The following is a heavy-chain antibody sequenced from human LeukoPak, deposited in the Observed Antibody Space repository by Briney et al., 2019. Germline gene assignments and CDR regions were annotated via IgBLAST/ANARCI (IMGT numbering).Heavy chain of an antibody. V-gene: IGHV3-48*02. J-gene: IGHJ4*02. D-gene: IGHD5-18*01. CDR3: ARVAEIQLWLRSAFDY. CDR1: GFTFSRYT. CDR2: ISSGSSTT. Sequence: GGSLRLSCAASGFTFSRYTMNWVRQAPGKGLEWVSFISSGSSTTYYADSVKGRFTISRDNAESSLYLQMNSLRDEDTAVYYCARVAEIQLWLRSAFDYWGQGTVVTVSS.